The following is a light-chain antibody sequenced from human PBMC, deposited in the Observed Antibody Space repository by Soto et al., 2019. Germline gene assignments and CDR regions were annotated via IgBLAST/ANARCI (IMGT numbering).Light chain of an antibody. Sequence: IAWTKSPGPLRLSPWARSTLSCSTSQSVSSTYLAWYQQQPGKAPRRLIYGASNRATGIPERFSGSGSGTDFTLTISRLEPEDFAVYYCQQYDSSSWTFGQGTKVDIK. V-gene: IGKV3-20*01. CDR2: GAS. J-gene: IGKJ1*01. CDR3: QQYDSSSWT. CDR1: QSVSSTY.